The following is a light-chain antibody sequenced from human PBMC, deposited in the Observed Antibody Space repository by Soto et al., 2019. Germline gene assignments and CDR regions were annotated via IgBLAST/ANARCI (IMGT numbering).Light chain of an antibody. Sequence: DIQMTQSPSTLSAYVGDRVTITCRASQSINSRLAWYQQKPGKAPKLLIYKASSLESGVPSRFSGSGSETEFTLTISSLQPDDFATYYCQQYNSSSFGQGTKVEIK. CDR3: QQYNSSS. CDR1: QSINSR. CDR2: KAS. V-gene: IGKV1-5*03. J-gene: IGKJ1*01.